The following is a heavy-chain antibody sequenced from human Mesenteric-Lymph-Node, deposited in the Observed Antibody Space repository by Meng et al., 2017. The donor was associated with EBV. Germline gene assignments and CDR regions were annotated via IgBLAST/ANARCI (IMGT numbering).Heavy chain of an antibody. V-gene: IGHV2-5*02. CDR3: AHGTFYYGSGTYFGKTDFDY. Sequence: QITLKESGPTLVKPXXPLSPTSPFSGFXXXASGVSVGWFRQPPGKALECLTLIYWDDDRRYSPSLKSRLTITKDTSKNQVVLTMTNMDPVDTATYYCAHGTFYYGSGTYFGKTDFDYWGQGTLGTVSS. D-gene: IGHD3-10*01. CDR1: GFXXXASGVS. CDR2: IYWDDDR. J-gene: IGHJ4*02.